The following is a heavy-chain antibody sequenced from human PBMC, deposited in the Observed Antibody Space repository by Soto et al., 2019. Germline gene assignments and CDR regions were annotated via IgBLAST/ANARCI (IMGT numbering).Heavy chain of an antibody. Sequence: QMQLQESGPGLVKPSETLSLTCTVSGGSISDNYLSWTRQPPGKGLEWIGYGLRHEYVGTNPSLTSRVTISVETSKSQFSLKLNSVTAADTAVYYCVAGPDRAKSAYWGQGTLVTVSS. CDR2: GLRHEYV. CDR3: VAGPDRAKSAY. J-gene: IGHJ4*01. CDR1: GGSISDNY. V-gene: IGHV4-59*01.